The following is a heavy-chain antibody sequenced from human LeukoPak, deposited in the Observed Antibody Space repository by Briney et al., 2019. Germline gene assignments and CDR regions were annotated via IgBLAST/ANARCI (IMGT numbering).Heavy chain of an antibody. D-gene: IGHD6-13*01. CDR2: ISAYNGNT. V-gene: IGHV1-18*01. Sequence: GASVKVSCKASGYTFTSYGISWVRQAPGQGLEWMGWISAYNGNTNYAQKLQGRVTMTTDTSTSTAYMELRSLRSDDTAVYYCARDIRRIAAADFDYWGQGTLVTVSS. CDR1: GYTFTSYG. CDR3: ARDIRRIAAADFDY. J-gene: IGHJ4*02.